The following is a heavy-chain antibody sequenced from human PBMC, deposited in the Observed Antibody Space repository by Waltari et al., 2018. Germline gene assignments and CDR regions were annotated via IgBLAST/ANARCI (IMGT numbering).Heavy chain of an antibody. J-gene: IGHJ5*02. V-gene: IGHV1-3*01. CDR3: ARDHYDFWSGYPRWFDP. D-gene: IGHD3-3*01. CDR2: INAGNGNT. CDR1: GYTFTSYA. Sequence: QVQLVQSGAEVKKPGASVKVSCKASGYTFTSYAMHWVRQAPGQRLEWMEWINAGNGNTKYSQKFQGRVTITRDTSASTAYMELSSLRSEDTAVYYCARDHYDFWSGYPRWFDPWGQGTLVTVSS.